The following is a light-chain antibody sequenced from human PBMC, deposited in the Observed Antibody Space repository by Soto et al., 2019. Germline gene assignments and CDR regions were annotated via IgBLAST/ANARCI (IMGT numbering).Light chain of an antibody. CDR1: SSDVGSYNL. J-gene: IGLJ1*01. V-gene: IGLV2-23*01. Sequence: QSALTQPASVSGSPGQSITISCTGTSSDVGSYNLVSWYQQHPGKAPKLMIYEGSKRPSGVSNRLSGSKSGNTASLTISGLQAEDEADYYCCSYAGSSTYYVFGTGTKAPS. CDR3: CSYAGSSTYYV. CDR2: EGS.